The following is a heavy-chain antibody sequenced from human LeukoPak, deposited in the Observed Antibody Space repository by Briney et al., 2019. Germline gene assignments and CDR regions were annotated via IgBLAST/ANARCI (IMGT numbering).Heavy chain of an antibody. CDR3: ARRRDSGSLQHFDY. V-gene: IGHV3-11*01. Sequence: GGSLRLSCAASGFTFSDYYMSWIRQAPGQGLEWVSYISSSGTTIYYADSVKGRFTISRDNAKNSLYLQMNSLRAEDTAVYYCARRRDSGSLQHFDYWSQGTLVTVSS. CDR2: ISSSGTTI. CDR1: GFTFSDYY. D-gene: IGHD1-26*01. J-gene: IGHJ4*02.